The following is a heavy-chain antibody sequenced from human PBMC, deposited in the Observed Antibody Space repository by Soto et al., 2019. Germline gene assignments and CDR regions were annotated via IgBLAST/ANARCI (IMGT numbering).Heavy chain of an antibody. CDR1: GGTFNKYA. D-gene: IGHD2-15*01. Sequence: QVQLEQSGAEVKKPGPSLKFSCKATGGTFNKYAISWVLQAPGQGLEWMAGIIPVYGTPNYAQRFQDRVTIIADESTTTAYMEVNSLTSEDTAIYYCSIVTAYGMDVWGPGTTVIVSS. CDR2: IIPVYGTP. V-gene: IGHV1-69*01. J-gene: IGHJ6*02. CDR3: SIVTAYGMDV.